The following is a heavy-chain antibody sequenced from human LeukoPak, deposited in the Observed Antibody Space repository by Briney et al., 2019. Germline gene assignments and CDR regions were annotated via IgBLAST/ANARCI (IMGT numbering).Heavy chain of an antibody. J-gene: IGHJ4*02. V-gene: IGHV1-2*02. CDR3: TRAKRVIFDY. D-gene: IGHD1-1*01. CDR1: GYTFTGYY. Sequence: ASVTVSCKASGYTFTGYYMHWVRQAPGQGLEWMGWINPNSGATLYAQKFQGRVTMTRDTSINTAYMELSSLRSDDTAVYYCTRAKRVIFDYWGQGTLVTVSS. CDR2: INPNSGAT.